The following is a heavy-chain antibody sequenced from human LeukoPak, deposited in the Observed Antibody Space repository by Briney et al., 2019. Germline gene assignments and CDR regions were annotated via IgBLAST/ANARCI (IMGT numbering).Heavy chain of an antibody. D-gene: IGHD2-2*01. V-gene: IGHV4-34*01. CDR2: INHSGST. Sequence: PSETLSLTCAVYGRSFSGYYWSWIRQPPGKGLEWIGEINHSGSTNYNPSLKSRVTISVDTSKNQFSLKLSSVTAADAAVYYCARGGRIVVVPASSARDRSLGYWGQGTLVTVSS. J-gene: IGHJ4*02. CDR3: ARGGRIVVVPASSARDRSLGY. CDR1: GRSFSGYY.